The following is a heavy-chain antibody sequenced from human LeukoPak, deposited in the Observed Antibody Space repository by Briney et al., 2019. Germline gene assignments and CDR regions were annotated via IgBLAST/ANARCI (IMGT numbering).Heavy chain of an antibody. J-gene: IGHJ4*02. CDR3: ARFNSGSYQHYFDY. V-gene: IGHV4-39*07. D-gene: IGHD1-26*01. CDR1: GGSLSNYY. Sequence: SETLSLPCSVSGGSLSNYYWSWIRQPPGKGLEGIGGIYYSGSTYYNPSLKSRVTISVDTSKNQFSLKLSSVTAADTAVYYCARFNSGSYQHYFDYWGQGTLVTVSS. CDR2: IYYSGST.